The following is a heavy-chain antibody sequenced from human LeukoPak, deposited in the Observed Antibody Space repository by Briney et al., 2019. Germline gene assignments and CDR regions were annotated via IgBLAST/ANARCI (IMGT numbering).Heavy chain of an antibody. CDR1: GGSISSYY. D-gene: IGHD3-9*01. Sequence: PSETLSLTCTVSGGSISSYYWSWIRQAAGKGLEWIGRIYDTGSTQYNPSLKSRVTMSLDTSKNQFSLKLGSVTAADTAVYYCARDRLYDIVTGPFDYWGQGTLATVSS. CDR3: ARDRLYDIVTGPFDY. CDR2: IYDTGST. J-gene: IGHJ4*02. V-gene: IGHV4-4*07.